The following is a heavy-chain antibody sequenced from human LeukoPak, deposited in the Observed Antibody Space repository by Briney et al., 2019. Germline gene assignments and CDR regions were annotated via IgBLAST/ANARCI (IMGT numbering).Heavy chain of an antibody. J-gene: IGHJ6*04. CDR3: ARDKAPPFSSNRYYYGMDV. Sequence: SGTLSFTCAVSGGSISSSNWWSWVRQSPGKGLGWIGGIYRSGSTNYNPSLKSRVTKSLDKPKKQFSPQLSPVTAADTAVYYCARDKAPPFSSNRYYYGMDVWGKGTTVTLSS. D-gene: IGHD6-13*01. CDR1: GGSISSSNW. CDR2: IYRSGST. V-gene: IGHV4-4*02.